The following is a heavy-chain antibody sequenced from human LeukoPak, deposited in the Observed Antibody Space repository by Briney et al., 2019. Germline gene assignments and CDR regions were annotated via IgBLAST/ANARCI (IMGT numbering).Heavy chain of an antibody. CDR1: GFSFSTYW. Sequence: GGSLRLSCAASGFSFSTYWMSWVRQAPRKGLEWVASIKGDGSETFYVDSVKGRFTISRDNSQNSLFLQMNGLRAEDTATYYCVRWRWRQSEFDYWGQGTLDTVSS. CDR3: VRWRWRQSEFDY. V-gene: IGHV3-7*01. J-gene: IGHJ4*02. CDR2: IKGDGSET. D-gene: IGHD5-24*01.